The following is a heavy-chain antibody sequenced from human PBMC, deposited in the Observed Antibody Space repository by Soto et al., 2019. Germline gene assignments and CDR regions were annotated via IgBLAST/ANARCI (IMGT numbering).Heavy chain of an antibody. D-gene: IGHD3-3*01. CDR1: GGSFSGYY. V-gene: IGHV4-34*01. Sequence: PDTLSLTCAVYGGSFSGYYCRWIRQPPGKGLEWIGEINHSGSTNYNPSLKSRVTISVDTSKNQFSLKLSSVTAADTAVYYCARVREEWRVLDYWGQGTLVTVSS. CDR3: ARVREEWRVLDY. J-gene: IGHJ4*02. CDR2: INHSGST.